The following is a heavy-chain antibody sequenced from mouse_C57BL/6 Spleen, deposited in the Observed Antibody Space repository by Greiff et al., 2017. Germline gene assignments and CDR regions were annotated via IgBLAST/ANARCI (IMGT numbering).Heavy chain of an antibody. CDR1: GFSLTSYG. Sequence: QVQLQQSGPGLVQPSQSLSITCTVSGFSLTSYGVHWVRQSPGKGLEWLGVIWRGGSTAYNTAFMSRLSITTDNCKSQVLFKMNSLQADDTAIYYGAKNYDEGFAYWGQGTLVTVSA. CDR2: IWRGGST. J-gene: IGHJ3*01. CDR3: AKNYDEGFAY. D-gene: IGHD2-3*01. V-gene: IGHV2-5*01.